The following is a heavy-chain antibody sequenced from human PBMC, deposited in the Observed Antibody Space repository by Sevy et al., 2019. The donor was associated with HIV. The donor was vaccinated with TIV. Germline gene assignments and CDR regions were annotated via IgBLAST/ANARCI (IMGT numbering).Heavy chain of an antibody. D-gene: IGHD2-2*01. V-gene: IGHV3-7*01. CDR1: GFTFSSYW. J-gene: IGHJ6*01. Sequence: GGSLRLSCAASGFTFSSYWMSWVRQAPGKGLEWVANIKQDGSEKYYVDSLKGRFNVSRDNAKNSLYLQMNSLRAEDRAVYYCARDDGVGVDYYYGIDVWGQGTTVTGSS. CDR3: ARDDGVGVDYYYGIDV. CDR2: IKQDGSEK.